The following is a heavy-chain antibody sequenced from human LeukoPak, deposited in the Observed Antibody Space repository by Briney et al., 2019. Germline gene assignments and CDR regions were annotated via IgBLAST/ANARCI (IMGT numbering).Heavy chain of an antibody. Sequence: SETLSLTCTVSGGSISSSSYYWGWIRQPPGKGLEWIGSIYYSGSTYYNPSLKSRVTISVDTSKNQFSLKLSSVTAADTAVYYCARVLLQLAEGDYYYYYGMDVWGQGTTVTVSS. V-gene: IGHV4-39*07. CDR3: ARVLLQLAEGDYYYYYGMDV. CDR1: GGSISSSSYY. J-gene: IGHJ6*02. CDR2: IYYSGST. D-gene: IGHD3-3*02.